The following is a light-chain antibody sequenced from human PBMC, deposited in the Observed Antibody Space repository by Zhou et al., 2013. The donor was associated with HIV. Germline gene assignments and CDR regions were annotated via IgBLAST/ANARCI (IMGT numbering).Light chain of an antibody. CDR3: QQYINSQWT. Sequence: ETVLTQSPGTLSLSPGERATLSCRASQTVSGNYLGWYQQRPGQAPRLLIFGASNRATGIPDRFSGSGSGTDFTLTISRLEPEDFAVYYCQQYINSQWTFGQGTKLAIK. CDR2: GAS. J-gene: IGKJ1*01. CDR1: QTVSGNY. V-gene: IGKV3-20*01.